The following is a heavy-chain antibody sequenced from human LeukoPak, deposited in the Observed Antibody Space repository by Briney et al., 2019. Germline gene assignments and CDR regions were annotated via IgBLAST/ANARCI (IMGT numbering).Heavy chain of an antibody. CDR3: ARYGRYRALDI. CDR1: GFTSSAYW. V-gene: IGHV3-74*01. Sequence: GGSLRLSCAASGFTSSAYWMHWVRQAPGKGLVWVSRFNSDVGTTNYADSVKGRFTISIDNAKNTIYLQMNRLRAEDTAVYYCARYGRYRALDIGGPGKVVTVSA. CDR2: FNSDVGTT. D-gene: IGHD1-26*01. J-gene: IGHJ3*02.